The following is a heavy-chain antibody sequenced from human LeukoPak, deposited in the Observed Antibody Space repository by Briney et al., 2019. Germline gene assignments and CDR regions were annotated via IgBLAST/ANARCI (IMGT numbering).Heavy chain of an antibody. CDR2: ISAYNGNT. CDR1: GYTFISYG. D-gene: IGHD3-10*01. Sequence: GASVKVSCKASGYTFISYGNSWVRQAPGQGLEWMGWISAYNGNTNYAQKLQGRVTMTTDTSTSTAYMEQRSLRADDTAVYFCARVPTMVLWFDPWGQGTLVTVSS. CDR3: ARVPTMVLWFDP. V-gene: IGHV1-18*01. J-gene: IGHJ5*02.